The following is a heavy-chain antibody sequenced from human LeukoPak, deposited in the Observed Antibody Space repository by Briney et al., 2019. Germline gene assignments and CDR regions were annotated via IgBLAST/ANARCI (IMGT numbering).Heavy chain of an antibody. CDR3: ARDSRGSGWGYYYYYMDV. CDR1: GGSFSGYY. CDR2: INHSGST. D-gene: IGHD6-19*01. J-gene: IGHJ6*03. Sequence: SETLSLTCAVYGGSFSGYYWSWVRQPPGKGLEWIGEINHSGSTNYNPSLKSRVTMSVDTSKNQFSLKLSSVTAADTAVYYCARDSRGSGWGYYYYYMDVWGKGTTVTVSS. V-gene: IGHV4-34*01.